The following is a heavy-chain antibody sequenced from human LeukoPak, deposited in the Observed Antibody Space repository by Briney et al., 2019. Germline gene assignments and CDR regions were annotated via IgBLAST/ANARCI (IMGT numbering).Heavy chain of an antibody. D-gene: IGHD1-1*01. Sequence: GASVKGSCKASGYTFTSYYMHWVRQAPGQGLEWMGGIIPIFGTANYAQKFQGRVTITADKSTSTAYMELSSLRSEDTAVYYCARDGENWNHYFDYWGQGTLVTVSS. J-gene: IGHJ4*02. CDR1: GYTFTSYY. V-gene: IGHV1-69*06. CDR2: IIPIFGTA. CDR3: ARDGENWNHYFDY.